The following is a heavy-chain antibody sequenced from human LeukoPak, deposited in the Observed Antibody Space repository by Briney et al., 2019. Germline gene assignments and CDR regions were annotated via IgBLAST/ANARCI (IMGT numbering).Heavy chain of an antibody. CDR2: IYSGGST. D-gene: IGHD6-13*01. J-gene: IGHJ4*02. Sequence: GGSLRLSCAASGFTVSSNYMSWVRQAPGKGLEWVSVIYSGGSTYYADSVKGRFTISRDNSKNTLYLQMNSLRAEDTAVYYCARDRYSSSGYGYFDYWGKGTLVPVSS. V-gene: IGHV3-53*01. CDR1: GFTVSSNY. CDR3: ARDRYSSSGYGYFDY.